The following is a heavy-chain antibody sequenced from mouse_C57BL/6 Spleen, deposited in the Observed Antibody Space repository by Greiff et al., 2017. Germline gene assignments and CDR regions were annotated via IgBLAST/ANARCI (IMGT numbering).Heavy chain of an antibody. CDR3: AKNRYYYGSSYGGYYAMDY. Sequence: QVQLQQPGAELVRPGTSVKLSCKASGYTFTSYWMHWVKQRPGQGLEWIGVIDPSDSYTNYNQKFKGKATLTVDTSSSTAYMQLSSLTSEDSAVYYCAKNRYYYGSSYGGYYAMDYWGQGTSVTVSS. CDR2: IDPSDSYT. CDR1: GYTFTSYW. D-gene: IGHD1-1*01. J-gene: IGHJ4*01. V-gene: IGHV1-59*01.